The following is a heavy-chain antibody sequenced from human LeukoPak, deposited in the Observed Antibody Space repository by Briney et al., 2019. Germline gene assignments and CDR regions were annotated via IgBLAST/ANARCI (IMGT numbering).Heavy chain of an antibody. CDR2: INSDGSST. D-gene: IGHD3-10*01. Sequence: GGSLRLSCAASGFTFSSDWMHWVRQVPGKGLVWVSRINSDGSSTSYADSVKGRFTISRDNAKDTLYVQMNSQRAEDTAVYYCSAGSGHAFDIWGRGTMVTVSS. V-gene: IGHV3-74*01. CDR1: GFTFSSDW. J-gene: IGHJ3*02. CDR3: SAGSGHAFDI.